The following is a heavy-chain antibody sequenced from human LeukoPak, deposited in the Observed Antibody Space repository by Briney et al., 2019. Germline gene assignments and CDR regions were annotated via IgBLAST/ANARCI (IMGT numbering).Heavy chain of an antibody. V-gene: IGHV3-23*01. D-gene: IGHD3-9*01. Sequence: PGGSLRLSCAASGFTFSSYAMSWVRQAPGKGLEWVSAISGSGGSTYYADSVKGRFTISRDNSKNTLYLQMNSLRAEDTAVYYCAKGIYDILTGYALAYYYGMDVWGQGNPGHRLL. CDR3: AKGIYDILTGYALAYYYGMDV. J-gene: IGHJ6*02. CDR1: GFTFSSYA. CDR2: ISGSGGST.